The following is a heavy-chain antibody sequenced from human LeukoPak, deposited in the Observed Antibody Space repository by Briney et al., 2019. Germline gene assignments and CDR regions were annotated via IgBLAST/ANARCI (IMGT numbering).Heavy chain of an antibody. CDR3: ARHIGGRYYYYYMDV. Sequence: PSETLSLTCTVSGGSISSSSYYWGWLRQPPGKGLEGIGNIHYIGSTYYNPSLKSRITISVDTSNNQSSLKLSPVTDAEPAVYYCARHIGGRYYYYYMDVWGKGTTVTISS. CDR1: GGSISSSSYY. CDR2: IHYIGST. J-gene: IGHJ6*03. D-gene: IGHD3-16*02. V-gene: IGHV4-39*01.